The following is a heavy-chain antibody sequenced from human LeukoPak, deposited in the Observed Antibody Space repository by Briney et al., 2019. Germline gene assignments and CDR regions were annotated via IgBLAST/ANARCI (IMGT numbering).Heavy chain of an antibody. V-gene: IGHV3-74*01. Sequence: GGSLRLSCAASGFTLSSYWMHWVRQAPGKGLVWVSRIIRDGSSINYADSVKGRFTISRDDAKNTLYLQMNSLRAEDTAVYYCAGDTITSSRFFDVWGRGTLATVSS. CDR1: GFTLSSYW. CDR3: AGDTITSSRFFDV. CDR2: IIRDGSSI. D-gene: IGHD3-16*01. J-gene: IGHJ2*01.